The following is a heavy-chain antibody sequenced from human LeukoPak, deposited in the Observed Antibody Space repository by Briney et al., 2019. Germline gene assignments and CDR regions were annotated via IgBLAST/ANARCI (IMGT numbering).Heavy chain of an antibody. J-gene: IGHJ4*02. V-gene: IGHV3-23*01. D-gene: IGHD5-24*01. CDR2: ISGSGGST. Sequence: GGSLRLSCAASGFTFSSYAMSWVRQAPGKGLEWVSAISGSGGSTYYADSVKGRFTISRDNSKNTLYLQMNSLRAEDTAVYYRAKDRKMATINDYWGQGTLVTVSS. CDR3: AKDRKMATINDY. CDR1: GFTFSSYA.